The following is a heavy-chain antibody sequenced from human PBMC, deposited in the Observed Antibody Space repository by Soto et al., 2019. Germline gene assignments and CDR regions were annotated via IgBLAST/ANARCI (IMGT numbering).Heavy chain of an antibody. CDR1: GFTFNSYA. Sequence: GSLRLSCAASGFTFNSYAMNWVRQAPGKGLAWVSAIGTDGNTYYANSVKGRFTISRDNSRTTLYLQMNSLRVEDTALYYCVRKYPGTRPFDYWGQGTLVTVSS. CDR3: VRKYPGTRPFDY. V-gene: IGHV3-23*01. J-gene: IGHJ4*01. D-gene: IGHD2-2*01. CDR2: IGTDGNT.